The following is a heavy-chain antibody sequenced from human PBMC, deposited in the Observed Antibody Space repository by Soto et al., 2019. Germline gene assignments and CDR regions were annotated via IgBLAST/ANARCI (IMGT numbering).Heavy chain of an antibody. D-gene: IGHD3-10*01. V-gene: IGHV3-30-3*01. CDR3: AKILLSSAVVSYGMDV. CDR2: MSYDGNKG. CDR1: GFTFSRYA. J-gene: IGHJ6*02. Sequence: LRLSCVASGFTFSRYAVHWVRQAPGKGLEWVAVMSYDGNKGYYAESVKGRFTISRDNSKNTQYLQMNSLRPEDTAVYYCAKILLSSAVVSYGMDVWGQGTTVTVSS.